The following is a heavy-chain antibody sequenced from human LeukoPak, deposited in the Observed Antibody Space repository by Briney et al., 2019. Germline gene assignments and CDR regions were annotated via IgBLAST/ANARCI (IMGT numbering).Heavy chain of an antibody. J-gene: IGHJ4*02. Sequence: GGSLRLSCAASGFTFSSFAMSWVRQAPGKGLEWVSSISGSGSRSYYADSVKGRFTISRDNSKNTLYLQMNGLRAEDTAVYYCAKDITQSGTYGGPHNYWGQGTLVSVSS. CDR2: ISGSGSRS. V-gene: IGHV3-23*01. CDR3: AKDITQSGTYGGPHNY. D-gene: IGHD1-26*01. CDR1: GFTFSSFA.